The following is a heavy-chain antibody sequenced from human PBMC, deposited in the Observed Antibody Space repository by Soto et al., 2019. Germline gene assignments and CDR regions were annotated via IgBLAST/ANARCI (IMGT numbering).Heavy chain of an antibody. D-gene: IGHD2-2*01. J-gene: IGHJ6*02. CDR3: ATGGLGYCSSTSCRGSYYYYGMDV. CDR1: GYTLTGYY. CDR2: INPNSGGT. V-gene: IGHV1-2*04. Sequence: GASVKVSRTASGYTLTGYYMHWVRQAPGQGLEWMGWINPNSGGTNYAQKFQGWVTMTRDTSISTAYMELSRLRSDDTAVYYCATGGLGYCSSTSCRGSYYYYGMDVWGQGTTVTVSS.